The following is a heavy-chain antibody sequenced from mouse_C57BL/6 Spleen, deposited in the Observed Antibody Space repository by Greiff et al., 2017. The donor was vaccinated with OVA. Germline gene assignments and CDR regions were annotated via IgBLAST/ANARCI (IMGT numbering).Heavy chain of an antibody. CDR3: ARHGSSYDYAMDY. Sequence: QVQLQQPGAELVKPGASVKMSCKASGYTFTSYWITWVKQRPGQGLEWIGDIYPGSGSTNYNEKFKSKATLTVDTSSSTAYMQLSSLTSEDSAVYDCARHGSSYDYAMDYWGQGTSVTVSS. V-gene: IGHV1-55*01. CDR2: IYPGSGST. J-gene: IGHJ4*01. CDR1: GYTFTSYW. D-gene: IGHD1-1*01.